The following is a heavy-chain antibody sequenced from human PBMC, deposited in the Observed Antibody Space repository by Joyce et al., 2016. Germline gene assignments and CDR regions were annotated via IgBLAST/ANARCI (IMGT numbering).Heavy chain of an antibody. J-gene: IGHJ5*02. CDR2: IDPSDSDT. Sequence: EVQLVQSGAEVKTPGESLRISCKGSGYSFTSYWSNWGRQMPGKGLEWMGGIDPSDSDTNYSPSIQGHVTISADKSSSTAYLQGSSLKASDTAMYYCARPRYCSGGSCLNWFDPWGQGTLVTVSS. V-gene: IGHV5-10-1*01. CDR1: GYSFTSYW. CDR3: ARPRYCSGGSCLNWFDP. D-gene: IGHD2-15*01.